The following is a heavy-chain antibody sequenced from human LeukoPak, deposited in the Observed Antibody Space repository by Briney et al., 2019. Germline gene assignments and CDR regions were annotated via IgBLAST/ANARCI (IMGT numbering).Heavy chain of an antibody. V-gene: IGHV3-23*01. Sequence: PGGSLRLSCAASGFTFSSYAMSWVRQAPGKGLEWVSAISGSGGSTYYADSVKGRFTISRDNAKNSLYLQMNSLRAEDTAVYYCARDDYNNYGWVDPWGQGTLVTVSS. J-gene: IGHJ5*02. CDR1: GFTFSSYA. D-gene: IGHD4-11*01. CDR3: ARDDYNNYGWVDP. CDR2: ISGSGGST.